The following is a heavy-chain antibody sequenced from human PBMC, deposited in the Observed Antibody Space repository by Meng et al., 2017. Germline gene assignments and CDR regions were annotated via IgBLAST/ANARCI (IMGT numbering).Heavy chain of an antibody. V-gene: IGHV1-24*01. Sequence: ASVKVSCKVSGYTLTELSMHWVRQAPGKGLEWMGGFDHEDGETIYAQRFQGRVTMTEDTSTDTAYMELSSLRSEDTAVYYCAIRGAAVAGTLFDYWGQGTLVTVSS. J-gene: IGHJ4*02. CDR3: AIRGAAVAGTLFDY. D-gene: IGHD6-19*01. CDR1: GYTLTELS. CDR2: FDHEDGET.